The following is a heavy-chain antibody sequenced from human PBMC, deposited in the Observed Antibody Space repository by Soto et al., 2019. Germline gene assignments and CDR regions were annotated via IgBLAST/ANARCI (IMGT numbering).Heavy chain of an antibody. CDR1: GYTFTSYD. D-gene: IGHD3-3*01. Sequence: QVQLVQSGAEVKKPGASVKVSCKASGYTFTSYDINWVRQATGQGLEWMGWMNPNSGNTGYAQKFQGRVTMTRNTSIRTAYMELSSLRSEDTAVYYCARVPTYYDFWSGYNYGMDVWGQGTTVTVSS. CDR3: ARVPTYYDFWSGYNYGMDV. CDR2: MNPNSGNT. J-gene: IGHJ6*02. V-gene: IGHV1-8*01.